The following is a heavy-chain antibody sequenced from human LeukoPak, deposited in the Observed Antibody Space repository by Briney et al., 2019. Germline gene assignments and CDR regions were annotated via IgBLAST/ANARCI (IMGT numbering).Heavy chain of an antibody. D-gene: IGHD3-10*01. CDR1: GASISIISYY. V-gene: IGHV4-39*02. CDR3: ARDRMGTYDY. J-gene: IGHJ4*02. CDR2: IYYSGNT. Sequence: PSETLSLTCTVSGASISIISYYWGWIRQPPGKGLEWIGSIYYSGNTYYNPSLKSRVTISVDTSKNQVSLKLSSVTAADTAVYYCARDRMGTYDYWGQGTLVTVSS.